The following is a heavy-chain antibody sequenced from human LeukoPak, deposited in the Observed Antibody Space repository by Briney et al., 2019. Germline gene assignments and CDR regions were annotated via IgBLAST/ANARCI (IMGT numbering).Heavy chain of an antibody. CDR1: GFTFSSYA. Sequence: GGSLRLSCAASGFTFSSYAMSWVRQAPGKGLEWVSAISGSGGSTYYADSVKGRFTISRDNSKNTLYLQMNSLRAEDTAVYYCARGDHCSSTSCYAWNAFDIWGQGTMVTVSS. V-gene: IGHV3-23*01. CDR2: ISGSGGST. CDR3: ARGDHCSSTSCYAWNAFDI. J-gene: IGHJ3*02. D-gene: IGHD2-2*01.